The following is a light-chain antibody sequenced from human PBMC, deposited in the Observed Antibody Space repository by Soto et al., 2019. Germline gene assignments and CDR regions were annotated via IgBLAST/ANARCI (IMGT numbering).Light chain of an antibody. CDR3: GTWDSSLSAGVV. CDR2: ENN. J-gene: IGLJ2*01. V-gene: IGLV1-51*02. CDR1: SSNIGNNY. Sequence: QSVLTQPPSVSAAPGQKVTISCSGSSSNIGNNYVSWYQQLPGTAPKLLIYENNKRPSGIPDRFSGSKSGTSATLGITGLQTGDEADDYCGTWDSSLSAGVVFGGGTKLTVL.